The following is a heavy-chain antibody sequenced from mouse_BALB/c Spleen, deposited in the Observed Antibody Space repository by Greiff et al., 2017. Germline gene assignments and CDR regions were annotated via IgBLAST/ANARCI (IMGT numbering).Heavy chain of an antibody. CDR2: ISDGGSYT. D-gene: IGHD2-1*01. V-gene: IGHV5-4*02. Sequence: EVQRVESGGGLVKPGGSLKLSCAASGFTFSDYYMYWVRQTPEKRLEWVATISDGGSYTYYPDSVKGRFTISRDNAKNNLYLQMSSLKSEDTAMYYCARDGKMDYWGQGTSVTVSS. J-gene: IGHJ4*01. CDR3: ARDGKMDY. CDR1: GFTFSDYY.